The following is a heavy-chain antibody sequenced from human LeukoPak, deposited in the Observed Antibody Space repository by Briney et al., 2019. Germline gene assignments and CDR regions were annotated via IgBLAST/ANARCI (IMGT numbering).Heavy chain of an antibody. V-gene: IGHV3-21*01. J-gene: IGHJ4*02. D-gene: IGHD5-12*01. CDR2: ISSSSSYI. CDR1: GFTFSSYS. Sequence: GGSLRLSCAASGFTFSSYSMHWVRQAPGKGLEWVSSISSSSSYIYYADSVKGRFTISRDNAKNSLYLQMNSLRAEDTAVYYCARDPKWLRSDRANYFDYWGQGTLVTVSS. CDR3: ARDPKWLRSDRANYFDY.